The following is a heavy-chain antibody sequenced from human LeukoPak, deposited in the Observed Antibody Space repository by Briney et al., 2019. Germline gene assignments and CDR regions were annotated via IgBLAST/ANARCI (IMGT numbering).Heavy chain of an antibody. J-gene: IGHJ3*02. CDR2: IYYSGST. V-gene: IGHV4-39*01. D-gene: IGHD2-15*01. CDR3: ARPFIVGDAFDI. CDR1: GGSICSRSYY. Sequence: SETLSLTCTVSGGSICSRSYYWGWIRQPPGKGLEWIGSIYYSGSTYYNPSLKSRVTISVDTSKNQFSLKLSSVTAADTAVYYCARPFIVGDAFDIWGQGTMVTVSS.